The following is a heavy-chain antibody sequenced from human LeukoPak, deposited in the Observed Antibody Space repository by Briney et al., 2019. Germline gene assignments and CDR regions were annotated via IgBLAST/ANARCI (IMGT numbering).Heavy chain of an antibody. J-gene: IGHJ5*02. CDR3: ARVGYYYDSSGYEGNWFDP. V-gene: IGHV4-38-2*02. CDR2: IYHSGST. CDR1: GYSISSGYY. Sequence: SETLSLTCTVSGYSISSGYYWGWIRQPPGKGLEWIGSIYHSGSTYYNPSLKSRVTISVDTSKNQFSLKLSSVTAADTAVYYCARVGYYYDSSGYEGNWFDPWGQGTLVTVSS. D-gene: IGHD3-22*01.